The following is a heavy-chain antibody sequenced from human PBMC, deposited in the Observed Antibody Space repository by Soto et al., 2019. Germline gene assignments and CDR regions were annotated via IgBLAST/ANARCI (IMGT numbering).Heavy chain of an antibody. V-gene: IGHV4-59*08. J-gene: IGHJ5*02. CDR2: IYGSGST. Sequence: SETLSLTCTVSGGSINSYYWSWIRQSPEKGLEWIGYIYGSGSTNYNPSLKSRVTISVDTSKNQFSLKLSSVTAADTAVYYCARQMITIFGVVIISGNWFDPWGQGTLVTVSS. D-gene: IGHD3-3*01. CDR3: ARQMITIFGVVIISGNWFDP. CDR1: GGSINSYY.